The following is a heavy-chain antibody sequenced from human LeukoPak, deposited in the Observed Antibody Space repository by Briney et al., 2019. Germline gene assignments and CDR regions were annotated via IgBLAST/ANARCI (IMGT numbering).Heavy chain of an antibody. CDR1: GGSISSGDYY. CDR3: ARVSSRITMIVVAGGYRPYPDY. CDR2: IYYSGST. D-gene: IGHD3-22*01. V-gene: IGHV4-30-4*01. Sequence: PSETLSLTCTVSGGSISSGDYYWSWIRQPPGKGLEWIGYIYYSGSTYYNPSLKSRVTISVDTSKNQFSLKLSSVTAADTAVYYCARVSSRITMIVVAGGYRPYPDYWGQGTLVTVSS. J-gene: IGHJ4*02.